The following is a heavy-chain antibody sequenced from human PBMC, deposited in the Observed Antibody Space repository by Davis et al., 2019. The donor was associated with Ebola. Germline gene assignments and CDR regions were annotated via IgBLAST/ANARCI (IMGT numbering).Heavy chain of an antibody. J-gene: IGHJ4*02. V-gene: IGHV3-9*01. CDR2: ISWHTVKT. CDR3: ARVRWGY. CDR1: GFTFGDYA. D-gene: IGHD5-24*01. Sequence: SLKISCEASGFTFGDYAMHWVRQPPGQGLEWVASISWHTVKTGYSDSVKGRFTISRDNAKNTLYLQMNSLRAEDTAVYYCARVRWGYWGQGTLVTVSS.